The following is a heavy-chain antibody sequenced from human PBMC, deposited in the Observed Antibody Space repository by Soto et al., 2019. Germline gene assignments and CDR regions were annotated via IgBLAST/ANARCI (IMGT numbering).Heavy chain of an antibody. CDR2: IYSCGST. V-gene: IGHV3-66*03. J-gene: IGHJ6*02. CDR1: GFTVSSNY. Sequence: GGSLRLSCAASGFTVSSNYMSWVRQAPGKGLEWVSVIYSCGSTYYADSVKGRFTISRDNSKNTLYLQMNSLRAEDTAVYYCARDRVGYCTNGVCCDAPYYGMDVWGQGTTVTVSS. CDR3: ARDRVGYCTNGVCCDAPYYGMDV. D-gene: IGHD2-8*01.